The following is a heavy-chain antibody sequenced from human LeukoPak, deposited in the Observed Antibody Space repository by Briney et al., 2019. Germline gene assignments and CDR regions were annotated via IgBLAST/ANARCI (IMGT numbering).Heavy chain of an antibody. Sequence: AASVKVSCKASGYTFTSYYMHWVRQAPGQGLEWMGIINPSGGSTSYAQKFQGRVTMTRDTSTSTVYMELSSLRSEDTAVYYCAANYYDSSGYLYGMDVWDQGTTVTVSS. J-gene: IGHJ6*02. CDR2: INPSGGST. D-gene: IGHD3-22*01. CDR3: AANYYDSSGYLYGMDV. CDR1: GYTFTSYY. V-gene: IGHV1-46*01.